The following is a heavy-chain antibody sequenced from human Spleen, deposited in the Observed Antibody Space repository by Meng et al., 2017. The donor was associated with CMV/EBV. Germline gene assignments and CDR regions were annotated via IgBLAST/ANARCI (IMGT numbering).Heavy chain of an antibody. CDR3: ARDKAHYDFWSGYYTYYYYGMDV. D-gene: IGHD3-3*01. J-gene: IGHJ6*02. CDR1: GFTFSSYS. CDR2: IKQDGSEK. V-gene: IGHV3-7*01. Sequence: GESLKISCAASGFTFSSYSMNWVRQAPGKGLEWVANIKQDGSEKYYVDSVKGRFTISRDNAKNSLYLQMNSLRAEDTAVYYCARDKAHYDFWSGYYTYYYYGMDVWGQGTTVTVSS.